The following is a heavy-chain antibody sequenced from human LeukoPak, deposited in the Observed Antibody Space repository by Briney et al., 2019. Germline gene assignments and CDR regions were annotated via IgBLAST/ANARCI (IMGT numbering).Heavy chain of an antibody. CDR1: GGSVTSTNW. V-gene: IGHV4-4*02. CDR2: VHLDGRT. Sequence: PSETLSLTCDVSGGSVTSTNWWTWVRQPPGKGLEWIGEVHLDGRTNYNPSLKSRLIMSVDLPESHISLKLTSVTAADTAVYYCAREGGFYRPLDYSGQGTLVTVSS. D-gene: IGHD3-3*01. J-gene: IGHJ4*02. CDR3: AREGGFYRPLDY.